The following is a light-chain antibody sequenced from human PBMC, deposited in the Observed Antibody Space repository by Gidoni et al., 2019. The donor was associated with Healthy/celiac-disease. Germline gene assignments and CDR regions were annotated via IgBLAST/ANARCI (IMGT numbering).Light chain of an antibody. CDR3: QQYNNWPLT. J-gene: IGKJ4*01. CDR2: GAS. CDR1: QSVSSN. V-gene: IGKV3-15*01. Sequence: EIVMTQSPATLSVSPGERATLSCRASQSVSSNLAWYQQKPGQAPRLLISGASTRAPGIPARFSGSGSGTEFTLPISSLQSEDFAVYYCQQYNNWPLTFGGGTKVEIK.